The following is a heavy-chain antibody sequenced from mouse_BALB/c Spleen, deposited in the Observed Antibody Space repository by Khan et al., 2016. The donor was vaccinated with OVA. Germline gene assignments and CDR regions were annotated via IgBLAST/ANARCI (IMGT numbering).Heavy chain of an antibody. CDR2: VSTGGHYT. CDR3: ARLAYYYDSEGFAY. J-gene: IGHJ3*01. Sequence: EVQLQESGGDVVKPGGSLKLSCAASGFTFSTYGMSWVRQTPDKRLEWVATVSTGGHYTYYPDTVKGRFTISRDNAKNTLYLQMSSLKCEDKAMFYCARLAYYYDSEGFAYWGQGTLVTVSA. CDR1: GFTFSTYG. D-gene: IGHD1-1*01. V-gene: IGHV5-6*01.